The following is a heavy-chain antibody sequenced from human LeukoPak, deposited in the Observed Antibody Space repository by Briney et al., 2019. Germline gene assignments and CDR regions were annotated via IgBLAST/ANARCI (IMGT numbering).Heavy chain of an antibody. Sequence: SETLSLTCAVYGGSFSGYYWSWIRQPPGKGLEWIGEINHSGSTNYNPSLKSRVTISVDTSKNQFSLKLSSVTAADTAVYYCARGLGRWLQLLGNWFDPWGQGALVTVSS. V-gene: IGHV4-34*01. J-gene: IGHJ5*02. D-gene: IGHD5-12*01. CDR3: ARGLGRWLQLLGNWFDP. CDR2: INHSGST. CDR1: GGSFSGYY.